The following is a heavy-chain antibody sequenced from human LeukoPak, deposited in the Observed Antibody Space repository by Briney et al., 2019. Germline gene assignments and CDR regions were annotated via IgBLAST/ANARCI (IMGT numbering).Heavy chain of an antibody. CDR3: ARDQGPAQGYYYYGMDV. CDR1: GASIRSGDHY. Sequence: SETLSLTCTVSGASIRSGDHYWSWIRQPPGKGLEWIGYIYDSGSTYYNPSLKSRITISVDTSENRFSLKLSSVTATDTAVYYCARDQGPAQGYYYYGMDVWGQGTTVTVSS. V-gene: IGHV4-30-4*01. J-gene: IGHJ6*02. CDR2: IYDSGST.